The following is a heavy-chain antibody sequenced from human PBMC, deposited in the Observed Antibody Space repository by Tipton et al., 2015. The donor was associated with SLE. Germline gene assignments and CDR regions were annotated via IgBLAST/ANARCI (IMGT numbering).Heavy chain of an antibody. CDR3: ARERSPGIV. CDR2: IYYSGGT. V-gene: IGHV4-59*11. Sequence: TLSLTCTVSGGSISGHYWSWIWQSPEKGLEYIGYIYYSGGTNYNPSLKSRVTISVDTSKNLFSLKLSSVTAADTAVYYCARERSPGIVWGQGTMVTVSS. J-gene: IGHJ3*01. CDR1: GGSISGHY.